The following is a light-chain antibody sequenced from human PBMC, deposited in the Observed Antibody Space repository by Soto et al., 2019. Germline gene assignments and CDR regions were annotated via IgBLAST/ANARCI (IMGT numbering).Light chain of an antibody. V-gene: IGKV1-27*01. Sequence: DIQMTQSPSSLSASVGDRVTITCRASQGISNDLAWYQQKPGKVPKLLIYAASTLQSGVPSRFSGSGSGTDVPLTISSMQPEDVATYYCHKYNSAPLTFGGGTKLEIK. J-gene: IGKJ4*01. CDR2: AAS. CDR3: HKYNSAPLT. CDR1: QGISND.